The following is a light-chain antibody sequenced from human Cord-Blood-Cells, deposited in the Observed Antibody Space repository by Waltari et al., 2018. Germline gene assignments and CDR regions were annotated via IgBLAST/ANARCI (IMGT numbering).Light chain of an antibody. CDR2: DAS. J-gene: IGKJ5*01. CDR1: QDISNY. CDR3: QQYDNLSIT. V-gene: IGKV1-33*01. Sequence: DIQMTQSPSSLSASVGDRVTITCQASQDISNYFNWYQQKPGKAPKLLIYDASNLETGVPSRFSGSGSGTDFTFTISSLQPEDIATYYCQQYDNLSITFGQGTRLEIK.